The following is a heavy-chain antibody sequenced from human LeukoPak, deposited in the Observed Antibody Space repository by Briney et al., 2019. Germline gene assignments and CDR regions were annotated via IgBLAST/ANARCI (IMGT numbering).Heavy chain of an antibody. J-gene: IGHJ4*02. CDR1: GFSFSSHG. CDR3: ARANGYSGYDSWGYFDY. D-gene: IGHD5-12*01. CDR2: IYSGGST. V-gene: IGHV3-53*01. Sequence: PGGSLRLSCAASGFSFSSHGMSWVRQAPGKGLEWVSVIYSGGSTYYADSVKGRFTISRDNSKNTLYLQMNSLRAEDTAVYYCARANGYSGYDSWGYFDYWGQGTLVTVSS.